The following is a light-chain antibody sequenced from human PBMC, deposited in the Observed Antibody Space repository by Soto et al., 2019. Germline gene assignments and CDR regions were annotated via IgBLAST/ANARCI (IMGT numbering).Light chain of an antibody. CDR2: AAS. CDR3: QKYNVAPFT. CDR1: EGISNY. V-gene: IGKV1-27*01. Sequence: DIQMTQSPSSLSVSVGDRVTITCRASEGISNYLAWYQQKPGKAPNLLIYAASTLQSGVPSRFSGSGSGTDFTLTISSLHPEDVGTYYCQKYNVAPFTFGPGTKVDVK. J-gene: IGKJ3*01.